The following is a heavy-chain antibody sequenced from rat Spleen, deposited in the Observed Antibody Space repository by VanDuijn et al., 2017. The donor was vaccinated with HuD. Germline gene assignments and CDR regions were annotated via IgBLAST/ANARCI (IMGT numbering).Heavy chain of an antibody. J-gene: IGHJ1*01. V-gene: IGHV5-19*01. CDR1: GFTFSNYG. D-gene: IGHD1-4*01. Sequence: EGQLVQSGGGLVQPGRSMKLSCAASGFTFSNYGMHWIRQAPTKGLEWVASISPSGGSTYYRDSVKGRFTISRDNAKSTLYLQMDSLRSEDTATYYCARRTRVSHWYFDFWGPGTMVTVSS. CDR2: ISPSGGST. CDR3: ARRTRVSHWYFDF.